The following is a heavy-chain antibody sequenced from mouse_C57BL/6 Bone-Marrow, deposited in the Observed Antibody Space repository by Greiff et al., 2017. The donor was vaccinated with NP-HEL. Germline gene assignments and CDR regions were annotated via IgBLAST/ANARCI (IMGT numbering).Heavy chain of an antibody. CDR2: ISNGGGST. D-gene: IGHD3-2*02. CDR1: GFTFSDYY. Sequence: EVQLVESGGGLVQPGGSLKLSCAASGFTFSDYYMYWVRQTPEKRLEWVAYISNGGGSTYYPDTVKGRFTISRDNAKNTLYLQMSRLKSEDTAMYYCARPETAQATWFAYWGQGTLVTVSA. CDR3: ARPETAQATWFAY. J-gene: IGHJ3*01. V-gene: IGHV5-12*01.